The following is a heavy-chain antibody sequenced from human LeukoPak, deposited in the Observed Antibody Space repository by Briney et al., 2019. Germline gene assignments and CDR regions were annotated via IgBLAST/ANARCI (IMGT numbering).Heavy chain of an antibody. J-gene: IGHJ4*02. CDR1: GYTFTSYY. CDR2: IIPIFGTA. CDR3: ARDYPRGRWLRFPY. D-gene: IGHD5-12*01. V-gene: IGHV1-69*05. Sequence: ASVKVSCKASGYTFTSYYMHWVRQAPGQGLEWMGGIIPIFGTANYAQKFQGRVTITTDESTSTAYMELSSLRSEDTAVYYCARDYPRGRWLRFPYWGQGTLVTVSS.